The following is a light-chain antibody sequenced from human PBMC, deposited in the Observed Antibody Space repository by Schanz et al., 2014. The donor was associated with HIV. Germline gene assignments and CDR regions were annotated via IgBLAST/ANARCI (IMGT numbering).Light chain of an antibody. V-gene: IGKV3-20*01. CDR3: QYFGNSGGT. CDR1: QSVSSY. Sequence: EIVLTQSPGSLSLSPGGRATLSCRASQSVSSYLAWYQQRPGQPPRLLLYGASSRATGIPDRFSGSGSGTDFTLTISRLEPEDFAVYFCQYFGNSGGTFGGGTKVEIK. J-gene: IGKJ4*01. CDR2: GAS.